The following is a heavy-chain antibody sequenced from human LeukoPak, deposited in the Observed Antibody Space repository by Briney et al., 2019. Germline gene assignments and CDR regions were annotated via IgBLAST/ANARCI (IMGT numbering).Heavy chain of an antibody. CDR1: GYTFTSCG. J-gene: IGHJ4*02. CDR3: ASTPVREGSYYFDY. D-gene: IGHD3-10*01. CDR2: ISAYNGNT. Sequence: ASVKVSCKASGYTFTSCGISWVRQAPGQGLEWMGWISAYNGNTNYAQKLQGRVTMTTDTSTSTAYMELRSLRSDDTAVYYCASTPVREGSYYFDYWGQGTLVTVSS. V-gene: IGHV1-18*01.